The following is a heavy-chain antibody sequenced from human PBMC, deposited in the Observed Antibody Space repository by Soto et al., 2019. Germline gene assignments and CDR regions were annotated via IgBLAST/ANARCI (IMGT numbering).Heavy chain of an antibody. Sequence: ASVKVSCKASGGTFSSYAISWVRQAPGQGLEWMGIINPSGGSTSYAQKFQGRVTMTRDTSTSTVYMELSSLRSEDTAVYYCARARDGYGEYAHWGQGTLVTVSS. CDR1: GGTFSSYA. V-gene: IGHV1-46*01. D-gene: IGHD4-17*01. CDR2: INPSGGST. J-gene: IGHJ4*02. CDR3: ARARDGYGEYAH.